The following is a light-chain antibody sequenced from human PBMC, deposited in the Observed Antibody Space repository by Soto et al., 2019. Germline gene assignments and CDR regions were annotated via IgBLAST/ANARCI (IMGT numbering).Light chain of an antibody. CDR1: SSDVGSYNL. CDR3: CSYAGSSTSVV. Sequence: QSALTQPASVSGSPGQSITISCTGTSSDVGSYNLVSWYQQHPGKAPNLMIYEGSKRPSGVSNRFSGSKSGNTASLTISGLQAEDEDDYYCCSYAGSSTSVVFGGGTKLTVL. CDR2: EGS. J-gene: IGLJ2*01. V-gene: IGLV2-23*01.